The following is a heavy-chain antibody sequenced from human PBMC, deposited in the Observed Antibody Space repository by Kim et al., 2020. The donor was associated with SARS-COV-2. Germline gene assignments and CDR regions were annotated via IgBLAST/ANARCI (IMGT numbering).Heavy chain of an antibody. CDR3: ARGTMGFLVLGWFDP. V-gene: IGHV4-59*01. D-gene: IGHD6-6*01. CDR2: IYYSGST. J-gene: IGHJ5*02. CDR1: GGSISSYY. Sequence: SETLSLTCTVSGGSISSYYWSWIRQPPGKGLEWIGYIYYSGSTNYNPSLKSRVTISVDTSKNQFSLKLSSVTAADTAVYYCARGTMGFLVLGWFDPWGQGTLVTVSS.